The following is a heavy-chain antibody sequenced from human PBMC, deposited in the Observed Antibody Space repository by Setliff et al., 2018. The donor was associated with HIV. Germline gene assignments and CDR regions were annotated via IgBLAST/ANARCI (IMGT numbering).Heavy chain of an antibody. Sequence: GGSLRLSCAASGFTFSPYWMHWVRQAPGKGLEWVAVISYDGSNKYYADSVKGRFTISRDNSKNTLYLQMNSLRAEDTAVYYCASPPYSSSWYFDYWGQGTLVTVSS. V-gene: IGHV3-30*03. J-gene: IGHJ4*02. CDR2: ISYDGSNK. CDR3: ASPPYSSSWYFDY. D-gene: IGHD6-13*01. CDR1: GFTFSPYW.